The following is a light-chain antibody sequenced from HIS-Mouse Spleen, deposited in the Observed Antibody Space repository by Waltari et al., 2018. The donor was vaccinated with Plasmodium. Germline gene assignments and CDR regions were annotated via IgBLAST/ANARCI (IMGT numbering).Light chain of an antibody. Sequence: EIVMTQSPATLSVSPGERATLSCRDSQSVSSNLAWYQQKPGQAPRLLIYGASTRATGIPARFSGSGSGTEFTLTISSLQSEDFAVYYWQQYNNWSFTFGPGTKVDIK. CDR3: QQYNNWSFT. J-gene: IGKJ3*01. CDR1: QSVSSN. CDR2: GAS. V-gene: IGKV3-15*01.